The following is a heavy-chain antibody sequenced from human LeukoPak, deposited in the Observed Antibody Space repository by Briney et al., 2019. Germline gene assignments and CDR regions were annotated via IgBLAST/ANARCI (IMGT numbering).Heavy chain of an antibody. J-gene: IGHJ4*02. CDR1: GYTLTDYY. CDR2: ISPKNGGT. CDR3: ARRTTVTSGFEY. V-gene: IGHV1-2*02. D-gene: IGHD4-17*01. Sequence: GASVKVSCKASGYTLTDYYMHWVRQAPGQGLEWMGWISPKNGGTDYAQKFQGRVTMTRDTSVNTAYMELTSLRSDDTAVYFRARRTTVTSGFEYWGQGTLVTVSS.